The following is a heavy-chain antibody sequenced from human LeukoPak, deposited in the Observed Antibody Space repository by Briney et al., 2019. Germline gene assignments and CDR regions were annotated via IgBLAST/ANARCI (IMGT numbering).Heavy chain of an antibody. CDR1: GYTFTGYY. CDR2: INPNSGGT. J-gene: IGHJ3*02. CDR3: ARGMGIAAAGEDAFDI. D-gene: IGHD6-13*01. V-gene: IGHV1-2*02. Sequence: ASVKVSCKASGYTFTGYYMHWVRQAPGQGLEWMGWINPNSGGTNYAQKFQGRVTMTRDTSISTAYMELSRLRSDDTAVYYCARGMGIAAAGEDAFDIWGQGTMVTVSS.